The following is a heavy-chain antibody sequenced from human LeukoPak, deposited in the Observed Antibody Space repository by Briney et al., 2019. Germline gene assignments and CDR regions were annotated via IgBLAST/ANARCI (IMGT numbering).Heavy chain of an antibody. D-gene: IGHD5-18*01. CDR2: IYSGGST. CDR3: ARVSAAMGSYYYYGMDV. V-gene: IGHV3-66*01. CDR1: GFTVSSNY. J-gene: IGHJ6*02. Sequence: SGGSLRLSCAASGFTVSSNYMSWVRQAPGKGLEWVSVIYSGGSTYYADSVNGRFTISRDNSKNTLYLQMNSLRAEDTAVYYCARVSAAMGSYYYYGMDVWGQGTTVTVSS.